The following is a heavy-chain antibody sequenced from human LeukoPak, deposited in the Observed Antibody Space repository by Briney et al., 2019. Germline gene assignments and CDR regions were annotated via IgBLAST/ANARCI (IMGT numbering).Heavy chain of an antibody. V-gene: IGHV3-7*01. CDR2: IKQDGSEK. D-gene: IGHD1-26*01. J-gene: IGHJ3*02. CDR3: ARVGGSYLMWAFDI. CDR1: GFTFSSYW. Sequence: GGSLRLSCAASGFTFSSYWMSWVRQAPGKGLEWVANIKQDGSEKYYVDSVKGRFTISRDNAKNSLYLQMNSLRAEDTAVYYCARVGGSYLMWAFDIWGQGTMVTVSS.